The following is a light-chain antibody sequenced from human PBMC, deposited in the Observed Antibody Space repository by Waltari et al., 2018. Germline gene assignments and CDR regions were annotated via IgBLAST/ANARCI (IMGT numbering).Light chain of an antibody. V-gene: IGLV2-14*03. CDR2: DVT. Sequence: QSALTQPASVSGSPGQSITMSCPRTTRDVEPSEHVSWYQQHPGKPPNLMIYDVTIRPSGVSSRFSGSKSGNTASLTILGLQAEDEADYYCSSYTSSSPVLFGGGTKLTVL. J-gene: IGLJ3*02. CDR3: SSYTSSSPVL. CDR1: TRDVEPSEH.